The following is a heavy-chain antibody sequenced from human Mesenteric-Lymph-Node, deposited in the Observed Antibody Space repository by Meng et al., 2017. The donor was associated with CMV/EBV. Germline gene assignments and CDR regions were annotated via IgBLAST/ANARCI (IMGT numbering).Heavy chain of an antibody. D-gene: IGHD2-2*01. V-gene: IGHV4-61*07. CDR1: SVRSDSYY. CDR2: IYYSGST. Sequence: SVRSDSYYWSWIRQHPGKGLEWIGYIYYSGSTNYSPSLKTRVTISLDTSKNQFSLKLSSVTAADTAVYYCARQYCSHTSCYAHSDYWGQGTLVTVSS. CDR3: ARQYCSHTSCYAHSDY. J-gene: IGHJ4*02.